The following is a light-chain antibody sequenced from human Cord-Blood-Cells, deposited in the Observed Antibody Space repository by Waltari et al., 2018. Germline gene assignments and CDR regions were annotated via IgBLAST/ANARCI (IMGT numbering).Light chain of an antibody. V-gene: IGLV1-47*01. CDR3: AAWDDSLSGAV. Sequence: QSVLTQPPSASGTPGQRVTISCSGSSSNIGRHYVYWYQQLPGTAPKLRIYRNNQRPSGVPDRFSGSKSGTSASLAISGLRSEDEADYYCAAWDDSLSGAVFGGGTQLTVL. CDR1: SSNIGRHY. CDR2: RNN. J-gene: IGLJ7*01.